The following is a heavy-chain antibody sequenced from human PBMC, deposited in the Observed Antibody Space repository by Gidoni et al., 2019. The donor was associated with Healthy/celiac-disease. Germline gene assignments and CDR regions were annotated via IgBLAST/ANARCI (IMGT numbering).Heavy chain of an antibody. CDR1: GGTFSSYA. J-gene: IGHJ6*02. CDR2: IIPIFGTA. V-gene: IGHV1-69*01. Sequence: QVQLVQSGAEVKKPGSSVKVSCKASGGTFSSYAISWVRQAPGQGLEWMGGIIPIFGTANYAQKFQGRVTFTADESTSTAYMGLGSLRSEYTAVYSCAGAAKYYFFWSGYYIDPPSYYYYGRDVWGQGTTVTVSS. D-gene: IGHD3-3*01. CDR3: AGAAKYYFFWSGYYIDPPSYYYYGRDV.